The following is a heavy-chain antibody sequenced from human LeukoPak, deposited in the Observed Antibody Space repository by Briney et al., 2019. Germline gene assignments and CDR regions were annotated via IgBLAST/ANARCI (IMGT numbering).Heavy chain of an antibody. CDR1: GFSFSTYA. CDR2: ISYDGITT. CDR3: AKRGAEVGATVAPGDY. Sequence: GGSLRLSCAASGFSFSTYAMYWVRQAPGKGLECVALISYDGITTYYADSVKGRFTISTDTSKNTLYLQMNSLRAEDTAVYYCAKRGAEVGATVAPGDYWGQGTLVTVSS. J-gene: IGHJ4*02. V-gene: IGHV3-30-3*02. D-gene: IGHD1-26*01.